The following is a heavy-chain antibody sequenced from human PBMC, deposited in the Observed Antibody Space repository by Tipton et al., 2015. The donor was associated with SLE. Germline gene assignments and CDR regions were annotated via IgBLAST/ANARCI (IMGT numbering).Heavy chain of an antibody. CDR3: ARASDTAMVITYYMDV. V-gene: IGHV4-4*07. J-gene: IGHJ6*03. CDR2: IYTSGST. D-gene: IGHD5-18*01. CDR1: GGSISSYY. Sequence: TLSLTCTVSGGSISSYYWSWIRQPAGKGLEWIGRIYTSGSTNYNPSLKSRVTMSVDTSKNQFSLKLSSVTAADTAVYYCARASDTAMVITYYMDVWGKGTTVTVSS.